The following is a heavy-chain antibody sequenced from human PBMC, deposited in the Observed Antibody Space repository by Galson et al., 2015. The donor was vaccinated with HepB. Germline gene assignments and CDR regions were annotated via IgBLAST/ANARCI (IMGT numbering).Heavy chain of an antibody. D-gene: IGHD6-19*01. CDR3: ARGGYNGGWDC. Sequence: QSGAEVKKPGESLKISCKGSGYSFTNYWIVWVRQMPGKGLELMGIIYPGDSDTRYSPSFQGQVTISVDKSINTADLQWNSLKASDTAMYYCARGGYNGGWDCWGQGTLVTVSS. CDR1: GYSFTNYW. J-gene: IGHJ4*02. V-gene: IGHV5-51*01. CDR2: IYPGDSDT.